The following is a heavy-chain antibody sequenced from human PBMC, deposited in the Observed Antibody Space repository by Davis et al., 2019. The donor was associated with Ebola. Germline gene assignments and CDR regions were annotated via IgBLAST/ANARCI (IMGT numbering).Heavy chain of an antibody. CDR2: VYHTGST. J-gene: IGHJ5*02. V-gene: IGHV4-59*08. Sequence: MPSETLSLTCKVSGDPIASFYWTWIRQPPGKGLEWIGYVYHTGSTSYSPSLKSRVTISVDTSQNQFSLKLSSVTAADTAVYYCARQRRLGYCSSTSCYNNWFDPWGQGTLVTVSS. CDR3: ARQRRLGYCSSTSCYNNWFDP. D-gene: IGHD2-2*01. CDR1: GDPIASFY.